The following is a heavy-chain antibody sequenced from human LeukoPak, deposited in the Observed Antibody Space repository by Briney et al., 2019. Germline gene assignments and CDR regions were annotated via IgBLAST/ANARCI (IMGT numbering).Heavy chain of an antibody. D-gene: IGHD3-22*01. CDR2: IIPIFGTA. CDR1: GGTFSSYA. CDR3: ARLYYYDSSGPPNDY. Sequence: VKVSCKASGGTFSSYAISWVRQAPGQGLEWMGGIIPIFGTANYAQKFQGRVTITADKSTSTAYMELSSLRSEDTAVYYCARLYYYDSSGPPNDYWGRGTLVTVSS. V-gene: IGHV1-69*13. J-gene: IGHJ4*02.